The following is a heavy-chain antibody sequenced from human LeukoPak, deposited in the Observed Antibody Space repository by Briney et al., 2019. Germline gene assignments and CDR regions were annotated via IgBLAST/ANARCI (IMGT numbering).Heavy chain of an antibody. Sequence: SETLSLTCTVAGGSINTSSYYWGWIRQAPGTGLEWIGSMYYTGTLYYNPSLKSRVTTSVDTSKNQFSLKLGSVTAADTAVYYCAKHEDIVTVPATSWFDPWGPGTLVTVSS. D-gene: IGHD2/OR15-2a*01. J-gene: IGHJ5*02. CDR3: AKHEDIVTVPATSWFDP. V-gene: IGHV4-39*01. CDR1: GGSINTSSYY. CDR2: MYYTGTL.